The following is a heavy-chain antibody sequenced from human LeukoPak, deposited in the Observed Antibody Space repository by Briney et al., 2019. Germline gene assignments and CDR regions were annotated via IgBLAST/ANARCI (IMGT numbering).Heavy chain of an antibody. J-gene: IGHJ6*02. CDR2: ISYDGSNK. D-gene: IGHD3-3*01. CDR3: ARVGSYYDFWSGYYGMDA. Sequence: PGRSLRLSCAASGFTFSSYAMHWVRQAPGKGLEWVAVISYDGSNKYYADSVKGRFTISRDNSKNTLYLQMNSLRAEDTAVYYCARVGSYYDFWSGYYGMDAWGQGTTVTVSS. V-gene: IGHV3-30-3*01. CDR1: GFTFSSYA.